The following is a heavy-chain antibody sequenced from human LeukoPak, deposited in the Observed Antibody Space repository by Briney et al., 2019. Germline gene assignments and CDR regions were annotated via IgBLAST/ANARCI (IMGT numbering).Heavy chain of an antibody. CDR1: GYTFTSYD. J-gene: IGHJ3*02. D-gene: IGHD2-15*01. Sequence: GASVKVSCKASGYTFTSYDINWVRQATGQGLEWMGWMHPNSGNTGYAQKFQGRVTMTRNTSISTAYMELSSLRSEDTAVYYCARGLRISRYCSGGSCYEYAFDIWGQGTMVTVSS. V-gene: IGHV1-8*01. CDR2: MHPNSGNT. CDR3: ARGLRISRYCSGGSCYEYAFDI.